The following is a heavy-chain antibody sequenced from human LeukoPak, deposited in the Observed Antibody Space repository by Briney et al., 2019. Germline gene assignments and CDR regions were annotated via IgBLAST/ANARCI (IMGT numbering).Heavy chain of an antibody. V-gene: IGHV4-61*02. J-gene: IGHJ4*02. CDR3: AKGTGGTFYYFDY. D-gene: IGHD2-8*02. CDR2: IYTSGST. CDR1: GGSISSGNYQ. Sequence: SETLSLTCTVSGGSISSGNYQWTWIRHPAGKGLEWIGRIYTSGSTNYNPSLKSRVTISVDTSKNQFSLKLSSVTAADTAVYYCAKGTGGTFYYFDYWGQGTLVTVSS.